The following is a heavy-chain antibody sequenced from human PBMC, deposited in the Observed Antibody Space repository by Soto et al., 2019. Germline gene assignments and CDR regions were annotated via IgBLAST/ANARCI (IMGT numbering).Heavy chain of an antibody. CDR3: AKALDGYRNPDDAFDI. D-gene: IGHD3-16*02. J-gene: IGHJ3*02. CDR2: ISGSGGST. Sequence: QAGGSLRLSCAASGFTFSSYAMSWVRQAPGKGLEWVSAISGSGGSTYYADSVKGRFTISRDNSKNTLYLQMNSLRAEDTAVYYCAKALDGYRNPDDAFDIWGQGTMVTVSS. CDR1: GFTFSSYA. V-gene: IGHV3-23*01.